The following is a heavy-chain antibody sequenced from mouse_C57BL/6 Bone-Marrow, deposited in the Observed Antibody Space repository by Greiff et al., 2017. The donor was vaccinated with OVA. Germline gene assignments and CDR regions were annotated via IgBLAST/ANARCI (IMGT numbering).Heavy chain of an antibody. J-gene: IGHJ1*03. D-gene: IGHD1-1*01. Sequence: QVQLQQPGAELVKPGASVKMSCKASGYTFTSYWITWVKQRPGQGLEWIGDIYPGSGSTNYNEKFKSKATLTVDTSSSTAYMQLSSLTSEDSAVYYCAIYYYGSSDVLDVWGTGTTVTVSS. CDR3: AIYYYGSSDVLDV. CDR2: IYPGSGST. CDR1: GYTFTSYW. V-gene: IGHV1-55*01.